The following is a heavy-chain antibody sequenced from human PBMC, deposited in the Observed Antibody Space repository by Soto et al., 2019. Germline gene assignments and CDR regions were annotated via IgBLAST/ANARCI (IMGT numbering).Heavy chain of an antibody. CDR3: ARVVAVGAWTIFGVVNDGFDP. J-gene: IGHJ5*02. Sequence: SETLSLTCAVYGGSFSGYYWSWIRQPPGKGLEWIGEINHSGSTNYNPSLKSRVTISVDTSKNQFSLKLSSLTAADTAVYYCARVVAVGAWTIFGVVNDGFDPWGQGTLVTVSS. CDR1: GGSFSGYY. V-gene: IGHV4-34*01. D-gene: IGHD3-3*01. CDR2: INHSGST.